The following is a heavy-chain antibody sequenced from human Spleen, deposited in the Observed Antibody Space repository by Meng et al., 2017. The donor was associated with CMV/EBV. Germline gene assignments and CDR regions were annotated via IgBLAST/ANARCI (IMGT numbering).Heavy chain of an antibody. Sequence: GESLKISYAASGFTFSSYWMSWVRQAPGKGLEWVANIKQDGSEKYYVDSVKGRFTISRDNAKNSLYLQMNSLRAEDTAVYYCARELVVPAAKGGWFDPWGQGTLVTVSS. V-gene: IGHV3-7*01. CDR2: IKQDGSEK. CDR3: ARELVVPAAKGGWFDP. D-gene: IGHD2-2*01. J-gene: IGHJ5*02. CDR1: GFTFSSYW.